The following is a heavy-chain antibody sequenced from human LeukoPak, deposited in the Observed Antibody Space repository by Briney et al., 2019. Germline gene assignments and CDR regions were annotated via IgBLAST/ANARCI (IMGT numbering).Heavy chain of an antibody. CDR2: INPNSGGT. V-gene: IGHV1-2*02. J-gene: IGHJ4*02. D-gene: IGHD3-10*01. CDR3: ALSGAHSGNPPDY. Sequence: ASVKVSCKASGYTFTSFGISWVRQAPGQGLEWMGWINPNSGGTNYAQKFQGRVTMTRDTSISTAYMELSRLRSDDTAVYYCALSGAHSGNPPDYWGQGTLVTVSS. CDR1: GYTFTSFG.